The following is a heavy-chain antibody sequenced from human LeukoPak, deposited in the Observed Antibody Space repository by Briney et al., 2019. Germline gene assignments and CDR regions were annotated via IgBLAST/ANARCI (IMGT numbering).Heavy chain of an antibody. CDR1: GGSFSGYY. D-gene: IGHD6-6*01. Sequence: SETLSLTCAVYGGSFSGYYWSWIRQPPGKGLEWIGEINHSGSTNYNPSLKSRVTISVDTSKNQFSLKLSSVTAADTAVYYCAPLGYSSSSGYWGQGTLVTVSS. V-gene: IGHV4-34*01. J-gene: IGHJ4*02. CDR2: INHSGST. CDR3: APLGYSSSSGY.